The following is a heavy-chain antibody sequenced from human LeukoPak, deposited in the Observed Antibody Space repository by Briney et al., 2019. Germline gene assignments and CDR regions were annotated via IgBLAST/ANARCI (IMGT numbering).Heavy chain of an antibody. V-gene: IGHV3-21*01. J-gene: IGHJ4*02. Sequence: GGSLRLSCAASGFTFSSYSMSWVRQAPGKGLEWVSSISSSSSYIYYADSVKGRFTISRDNAKNSPYLQMNSLRAEDTAVYYCARDHSSSSSAFDYWGQGTLVTVSS. CDR2: ISSSSSYI. CDR3: ARDHSSSSSAFDY. CDR1: GFTFSSYS. D-gene: IGHD6-6*01.